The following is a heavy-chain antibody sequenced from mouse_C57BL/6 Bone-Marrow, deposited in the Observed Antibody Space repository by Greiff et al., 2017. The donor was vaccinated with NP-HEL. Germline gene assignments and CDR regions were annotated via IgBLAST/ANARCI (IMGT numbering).Heavy chain of an antibody. D-gene: IGHD1-1*01. CDR2: FHPYNDDT. J-gene: IGHJ2*01. CDR3: ARGDLLLRSFDY. V-gene: IGHV1-47*01. CDR1: GYTFTTYP. Sequence: VQLHQSGAELVKPGASVKMSCKASGYTFTTYPIEWMKQNHGKSLEWIGNFHPYNDDTKYNEKFKGKATLTVEKSSSTVYLELSRLTSDDSAVYYCARGDLLLRSFDYWGQGTTLTVSS.